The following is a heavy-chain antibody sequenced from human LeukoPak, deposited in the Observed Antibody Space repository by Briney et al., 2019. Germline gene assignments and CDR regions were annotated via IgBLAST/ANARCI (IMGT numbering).Heavy chain of an antibody. Sequence: PGGSLRLSCAASGFTFSSYAMSWVRQAPGKGLEWVSAISGSGGSTYYADSVKGRFTISRDNSKNTLYLQMNSLRAEDTAVYYCAKDIYDYVWGAYVTDASDIWGQGTMVIVSS. V-gene: IGHV3-23*01. CDR2: ISGSGGST. D-gene: IGHD3-16*01. J-gene: IGHJ3*02. CDR3: AKDIYDYVWGAYVTDASDI. CDR1: GFTFSSYA.